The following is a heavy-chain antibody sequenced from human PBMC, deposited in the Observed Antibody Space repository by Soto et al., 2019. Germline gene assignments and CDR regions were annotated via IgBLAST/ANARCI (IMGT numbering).Heavy chain of an antibody. V-gene: IGHV1-24*01. CDR3: ATDSGVVVPAAIPGDAFDI. D-gene: IGHD2-2*01. Sequence: GASVKVSCKVSGYTLTELSMHWVRQAPGKGLEWMGGFDPEDGETIYAQKFQGRVTMTEDTSTDTAYMELSSLRSEDTAVYYCATDSGVVVPAAIPGDAFDIWGQGTMVTVSS. J-gene: IGHJ3*02. CDR2: FDPEDGET. CDR1: GYTLTELS.